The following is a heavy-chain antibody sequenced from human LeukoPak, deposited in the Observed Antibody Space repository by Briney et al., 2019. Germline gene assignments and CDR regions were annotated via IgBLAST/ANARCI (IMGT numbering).Heavy chain of an antibody. J-gene: IGHJ5*02. D-gene: IGHD6-13*01. Sequence: ASVKVSCKASGYTFTTYYIHWVRQAPGQGLEWMGIINASGGSTTYAQTVQGRVTMTRDTSTSTVYMELISLRSEDTAVYYCARDLIAAAGTTWFDPWGQGTMVTVSS. CDR1: GYTFTTYY. CDR3: ARDLIAAAGTTWFDP. V-gene: IGHV1-46*04. CDR2: INASGGST.